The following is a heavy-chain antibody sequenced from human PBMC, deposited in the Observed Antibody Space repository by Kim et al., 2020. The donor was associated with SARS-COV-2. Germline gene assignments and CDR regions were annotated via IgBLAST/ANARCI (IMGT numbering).Heavy chain of an antibody. CDR2: IKQDGGLR. Sequence: GGSLRLSCAASGFTFSNHWMGWVRQAPGKGLEWVANIKQDGGLRHYVDSVKGRFTISRDNANNLVYLQMNSLRAEDTAVYYCVKEWTSWGQGALLPDAS. CDR1: GFTFSNHW. V-gene: IGHV3-7*03. J-gene: IGHJ5*02. CDR3: VKEWTS.